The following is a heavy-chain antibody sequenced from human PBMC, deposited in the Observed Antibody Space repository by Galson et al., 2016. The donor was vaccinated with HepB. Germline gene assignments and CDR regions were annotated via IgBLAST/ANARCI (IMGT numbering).Heavy chain of an antibody. J-gene: IGHJ6*02. V-gene: IGHV3-30-3*01. CDR2: ISYGGSNK. CDR3: ARDWDIVVVVAASHYGMDV. CDR1: GFTFSSYA. Sequence: SLRLSCAASGFTFSSYAMHWVRQAPGKGLEWVAVISYGGSNKYYADSVKGRFTISRDNSKNTLYLQMNSLRAEDTAVYYCARDWDIVVVVAASHYGMDVWGQGTTVTVSS. D-gene: IGHD2-15*01.